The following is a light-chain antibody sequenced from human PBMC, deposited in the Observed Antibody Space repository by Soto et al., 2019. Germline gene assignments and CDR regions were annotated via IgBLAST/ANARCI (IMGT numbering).Light chain of an antibody. Sequence: QSALTQPASVSGSPGQSITISCTGTSSDVGSYNLVSWYQQHPGKAPKLMIYEGSKRPSGVSNRFSGSKSGNTASLTISGLQAEDEADYYCCSYAGSRTFLFGGGTKVTVL. CDR3: CSYAGSRTFL. CDR2: EGS. V-gene: IGLV2-23*01. J-gene: IGLJ2*01. CDR1: SSDVGSYNL.